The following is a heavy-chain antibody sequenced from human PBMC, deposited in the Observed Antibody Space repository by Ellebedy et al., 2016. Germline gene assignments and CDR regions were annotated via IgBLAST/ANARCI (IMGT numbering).Heavy chain of an antibody. Sequence: GGSLRLSCAASGFTFSSYWMHWVRQAPGKGLVWVSRINSDGSSTSYADSVKGRFTISRDNAKNTLYLQMNSLRAEDTAVYYCARVDTAIRNMDVWGQGTTVTVSS. V-gene: IGHV3-74*01. CDR3: ARVDTAIRNMDV. CDR1: GFTFSSYW. CDR2: INSDGSST. J-gene: IGHJ6*02. D-gene: IGHD5-18*01.